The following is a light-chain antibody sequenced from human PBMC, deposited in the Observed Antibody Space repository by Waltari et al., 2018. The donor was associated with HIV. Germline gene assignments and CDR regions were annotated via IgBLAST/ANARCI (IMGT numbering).Light chain of an antibody. V-gene: IGKV1-8*01. CDR1: QDINSY. CDR2: AAS. J-gene: IGKJ1*01. Sequence: AIRMTQSPSSFPASTGDRVTLTCRASQDINSYLAWYQQKPGKAPKLLIYAASTMQSGVPSNFSASGSGTDFTLTISCLQSVDFATYYCQQYYNYSWTFGQGTKVEIK. CDR3: QQYYNYSWT.